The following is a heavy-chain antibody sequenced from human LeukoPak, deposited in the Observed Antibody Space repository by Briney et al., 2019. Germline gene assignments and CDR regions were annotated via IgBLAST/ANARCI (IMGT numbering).Heavy chain of an antibody. CDR1: GGSISNYY. V-gene: IGHV4-59*08. CDR2: IYYSGTT. D-gene: IGHD2-15*01. J-gene: IGHJ3*02. Sequence: SETLSLTCTVSGGSISNYYWSWIRQPPGKGLEWVGYIYYSGTTNYNPSLKSRVTISVDSSKNRISLKLSSVTAADTAVYYCARHIGGYCSGGSCYSHAFDIWGQGTMVTVSS. CDR3: ARHIGGYCSGGSCYSHAFDI.